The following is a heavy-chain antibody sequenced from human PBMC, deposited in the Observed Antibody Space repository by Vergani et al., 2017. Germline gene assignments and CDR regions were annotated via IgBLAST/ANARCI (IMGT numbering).Heavy chain of an antibody. CDR3: ARGGYCSSTSCYSVDY. CDR2: IIPIFGTA. V-gene: IGHV1-69*01. Sequence: QVQLVQSGAEVKKPGSSVKVSCKASGGTFSSYAISWVRQAPGQGLEWTGGIIPIFGTANYAQKFQGRVTITADESTSTAYMELSSLRSEDTAVYYCARGGYCSSTSCYSVDYWGQGTLVTVSS. J-gene: IGHJ4*02. D-gene: IGHD2-2*01. CDR1: GGTFSSYA.